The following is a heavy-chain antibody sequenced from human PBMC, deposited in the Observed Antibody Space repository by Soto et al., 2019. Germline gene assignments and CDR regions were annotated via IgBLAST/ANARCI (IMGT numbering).Heavy chain of an antibody. CDR1: GDSVSSNSAA. Sequence: SQTLSLTCAISGDSVSSNSAAWNWIRQSPSRGLEWLGRTYYRSKWYNDYAVSVKSRITINPDTSKNQFSLKLSSVTAADTAVYYCARHRGTSGQGYYDICYYFDYWGQGTLVTVSS. J-gene: IGHJ4*02. D-gene: IGHD3-22*01. CDR3: ARHRGTSGQGYYDICYYFDY. CDR2: TYYRSKWYN. V-gene: IGHV6-1*01.